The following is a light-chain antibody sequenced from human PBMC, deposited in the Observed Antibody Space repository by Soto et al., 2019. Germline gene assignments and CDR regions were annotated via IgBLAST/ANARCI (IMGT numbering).Light chain of an antibody. J-gene: IGKJ4*01. CDR3: QQLNTYPLT. V-gene: IGKV1-9*01. CDR2: EAS. Sequence: DIQLTQSPFFLSASVGDRVTITCRASQGISSSLAWYQQKPGIAPKLLIYEASTLQSGVPSRFSGSGSGTEFTLTISSLQPEDFATYYCQQLNTYPLTFGGGTKVEIK. CDR1: QGISSS.